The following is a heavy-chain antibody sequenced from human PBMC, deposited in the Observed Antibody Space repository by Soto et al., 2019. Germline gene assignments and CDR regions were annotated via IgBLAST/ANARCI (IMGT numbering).Heavy chain of an antibody. CDR3: ARGERGLYYYDSSGSGRYFDY. D-gene: IGHD3-22*01. CDR2: INHSGST. J-gene: IGHJ4*02. Sequence: PSETLSLTCAVYGGSFSGYYWSWIRQPPGKGLEWIGEINHSGSTNYNPSLKSRVTISVDTSKDQFSLKLSSVTAADTAVYYCARGERGLYYYDSSGSGRYFDYWGQGTLVTVS. V-gene: IGHV4-34*01. CDR1: GGSFSGYY.